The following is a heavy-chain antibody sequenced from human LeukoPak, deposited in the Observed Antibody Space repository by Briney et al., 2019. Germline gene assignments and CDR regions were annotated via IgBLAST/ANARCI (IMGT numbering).Heavy chain of an antibody. V-gene: IGHV4-34*01. J-gene: IGHJ5*02. CDR3: ARGRYSSGWYGADWFDP. Sequence: SETLSLTCAVYGGSFSGYYWSWIRQPPGKGLEWIGEINHSGSTNHNPSLKSRVTISVDTSKNQFSLKLSSVTAADTAVYYCARGRYSSGWYGADWFDPWGQGTLVTVSS. CDR2: INHSGST. CDR1: GGSFSGYY. D-gene: IGHD6-19*01.